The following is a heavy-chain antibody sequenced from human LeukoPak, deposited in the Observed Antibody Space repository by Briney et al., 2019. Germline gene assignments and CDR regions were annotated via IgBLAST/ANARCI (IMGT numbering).Heavy chain of an antibody. V-gene: IGHV4-34*01. D-gene: IGHD6-13*01. Sequence: SETLSLTCAVYGGSFSGYYWSWIRQPPGKGLEWIGEINHSGSTNYNPSLKSRVTISVGTSKNQFSLKLSSVTAADTAVYYCARGRLAAAGTNWFDPWGQGTLVTVSS. CDR1: GGSFSGYY. CDR2: INHSGST. CDR3: ARGRLAAAGTNWFDP. J-gene: IGHJ5*02.